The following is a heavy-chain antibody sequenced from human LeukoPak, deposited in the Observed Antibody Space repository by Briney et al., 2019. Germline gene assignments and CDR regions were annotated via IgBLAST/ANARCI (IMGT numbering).Heavy chain of an antibody. Sequence: ASVKVSCKASGYTFTGYYMHWVRQAPGQGLEWMGLINPDGGNTNYAQNFQGRVTLTRDTSTSTVYMELSSLRSEDTAIHYCARIRDGYNDAYDIWGQGTVVTVSS. J-gene: IGHJ3*02. CDR2: INPDGGNT. CDR3: ARIRDGYNDAYDI. V-gene: IGHV1-46*01. D-gene: IGHD5-24*01. CDR1: GYTFTGYY.